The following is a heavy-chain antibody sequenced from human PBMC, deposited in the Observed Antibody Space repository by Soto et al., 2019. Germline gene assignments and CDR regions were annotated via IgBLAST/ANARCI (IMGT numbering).Heavy chain of an antibody. J-gene: IGHJ4*02. CDR3: ANYDSSGYYFDY. CDR2: IIPIFGTA. CDR1: GGTFSSYA. Sequence: SVKVSCKASGGTFSSYAISWVRQAPGQGLEWMGGIIPIFGTANYAQKFQGRVTITADESTSTAYMELSSLRSEDTAVYYCANYDSSGYYFDYWGQGTLVTVSS. D-gene: IGHD3-22*01. V-gene: IGHV1-69*13.